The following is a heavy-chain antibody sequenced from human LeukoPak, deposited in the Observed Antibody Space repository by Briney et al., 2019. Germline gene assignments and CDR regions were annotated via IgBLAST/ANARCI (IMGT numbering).Heavy chain of an antibody. Sequence: PGGSLRLSCAASGFTHRIYWMSWARQPPGKGAEWVATIKENESEEYYADSVKGRFTISRDNAKNSLYLQMNSLRGEDTAVYYCARVCADLRNYYMHVWRKGTTVTVSS. CDR3: ARVCADLRNYYMHV. CDR2: IKENESEE. CDR1: GFTHRIYW. J-gene: IGHJ6*03. V-gene: IGHV3-7*01.